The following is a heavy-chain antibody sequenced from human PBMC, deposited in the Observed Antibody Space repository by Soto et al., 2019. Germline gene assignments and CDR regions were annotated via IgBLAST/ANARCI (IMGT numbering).Heavy chain of an antibody. CDR2: FIPNIGTS. V-gene: IGHV1-69*01. J-gene: IGHJ5*02. CDR1: GGTFKSLA. CDR3: TRAGFSNDNWLDP. Sequence: QVHLVQSGAEVKKPGSSVKVSCRASGGTFKSLALTWVRQAPGQGLEWMGGFIPNIGTSHYEQRFQGRFTIDGDESTTASYMELTRLTSEDTAFYYCTRAGFSNDNWLDPWGQGTLVPVSS. D-gene: IGHD4-4*01.